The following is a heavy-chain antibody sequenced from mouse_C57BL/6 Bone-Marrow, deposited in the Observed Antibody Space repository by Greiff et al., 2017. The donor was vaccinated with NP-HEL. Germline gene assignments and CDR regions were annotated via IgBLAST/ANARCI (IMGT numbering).Heavy chain of an antibody. CDR2: ISDGGSYT. J-gene: IGHJ1*03. V-gene: IGHV5-4*03. D-gene: IGHD1-1*01. CDR3: ARSSVGSSYGYFDV. CDR1: GFTFSSYA. Sequence: EVKLVESGGGLVKPGGSLKLSCAASGFTFSSYAMSWVRQTPEKRLEWVATISDGGSYTYYPDNVKGRFTISRDNAKNNLYLQMSHLKSEDTAMYYCARSSVGSSYGYFDVWGTGTTVTVSS.